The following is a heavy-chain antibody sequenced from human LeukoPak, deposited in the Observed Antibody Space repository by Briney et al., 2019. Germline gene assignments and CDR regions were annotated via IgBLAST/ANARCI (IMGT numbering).Heavy chain of an antibody. J-gene: IGHJ4*02. CDR1: GFTFNRNA. Sequence: GGPLRLSCAASGFTFNRNAISWVRQAPGKGLEWVSTIGGSGDKTFYADSVKGRFTISRDNSNNMVHLQMNNLTGEDTALYYCVRRGDASSGWGDHDFWGQGALVTVSS. D-gene: IGHD6-19*01. V-gene: IGHV3-23*01. CDR2: IGGSGDKT. CDR3: VRRGDASSGWGDHDF.